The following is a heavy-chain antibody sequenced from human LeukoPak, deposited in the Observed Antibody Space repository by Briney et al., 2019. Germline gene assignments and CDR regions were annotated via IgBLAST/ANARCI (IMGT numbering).Heavy chain of an antibody. D-gene: IGHD2-15*01. CDR2: INHSGST. CDR1: GGSFSGYY. Sequence: SETLSLTCAVYGGSFSGYYWSWIRQPPGKGLEWIGEINHSGSTNYNPSLKSRVTISVDTSKNQFSLKLSSVTAADTAVYYCAGALSPTKEYCSGGSCYRRQWLDYWGQGTLVTVSS. J-gene: IGHJ4*02. CDR3: AGALSPTKEYCSGGSCYRRQWLDY. V-gene: IGHV4-34*01.